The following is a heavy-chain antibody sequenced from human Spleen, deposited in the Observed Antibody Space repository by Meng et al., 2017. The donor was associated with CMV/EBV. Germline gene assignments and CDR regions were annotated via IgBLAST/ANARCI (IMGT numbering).Heavy chain of an antibody. CDR2: ISGSGGST. Sequence: ASEFTFSSYGMSWVRQAPGKGLEWVSTISGSGGSTYYADSVKGRFTISRDNSKNTLYLQMNSLRAEDTAVYYCARFCGGGWYALDYWGQGTLVTVSS. V-gene: IGHV3-23*01. CDR1: EFTFSSYG. J-gene: IGHJ4*02. D-gene: IGHD2-21*01. CDR3: ARFCGGGWYALDY.